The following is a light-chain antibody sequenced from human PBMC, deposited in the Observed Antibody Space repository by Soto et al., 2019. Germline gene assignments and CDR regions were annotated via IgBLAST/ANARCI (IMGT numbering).Light chain of an antibody. V-gene: IGLV2-14*03. CDR3: SSYSSNNILSYV. CDR1: SNDVGGYKY. Sequence: QSVLTQPASVSGAPGQSIIISCTGTSNDVGGYKYVSWYQQRPGTAPKLIMFEVNNRPSGVSDRFSGSRSANTASLTISGLQAQDEADYYCSSYSSNNILSYVFGTGTKLTVL. CDR2: EVN. J-gene: IGLJ1*01.